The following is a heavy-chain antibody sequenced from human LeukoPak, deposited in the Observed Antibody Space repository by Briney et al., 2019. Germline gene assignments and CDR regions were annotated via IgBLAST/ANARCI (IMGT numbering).Heavy chain of an antibody. CDR3: ATNGGGKSGSGNFDY. V-gene: IGHV3-48*03. CDR1: GFTFSSYE. D-gene: IGHD3-16*01. CDR2: ISSSGSTI. Sequence: GGSLRLSCAASGFTFSSYEMNWVRQAPGKGLEWVSYISSSGSTIYYADSVKGRFTISRDNAKNSLYLQMDSLRAEDTALYYCATNGGGKSGSGNFDYWGQGTLVTASS. J-gene: IGHJ4*02.